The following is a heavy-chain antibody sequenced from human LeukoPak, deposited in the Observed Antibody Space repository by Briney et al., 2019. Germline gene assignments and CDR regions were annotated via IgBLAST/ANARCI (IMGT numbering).Heavy chain of an antibody. CDR1: GFTFDDYA. V-gene: IGHV3-9*01. CDR3: AKDSIARYYYYGMDV. D-gene: IGHD6-13*01. Sequence: PGGSLRLSCAASGFTFDDYAMHWVRQAPGKGLEWVSGISWNSGSISYADSVKGRFTISRDNAKNSLYLQMNSLRAEDTALYYCAKDSIARYYYYGMDVWGQGTTVTVSS. J-gene: IGHJ6*02. CDR2: ISWNSGSI.